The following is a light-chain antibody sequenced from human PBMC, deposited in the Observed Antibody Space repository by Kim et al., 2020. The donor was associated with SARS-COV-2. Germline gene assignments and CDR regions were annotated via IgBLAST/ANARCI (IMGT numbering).Light chain of an antibody. V-gene: IGLV3-21*04. J-gene: IGLJ2*01. CDR3: QVWDSSSDHPV. Sequence: SYELTQPPSVSVAPGKTARITCGGHNIGSKSLHWYQQKPGQAPVLVIYYDSDRPSGIPERFSGSNSGNTATLTISRVEAGDEADYYCQVWDSSSDHPVFG. CDR2: YDS. CDR1: NIGSKS.